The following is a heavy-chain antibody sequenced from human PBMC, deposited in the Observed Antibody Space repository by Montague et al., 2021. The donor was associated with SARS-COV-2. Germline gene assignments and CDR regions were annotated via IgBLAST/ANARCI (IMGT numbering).Heavy chain of an antibody. J-gene: IGHJ3*01. D-gene: IGHD6-6*01. CDR1: GFTFSSYS. CDR3: AKDLVLRAARPDALDV. V-gene: IGHV3-48*04. Sequence: SLRLSCAASGFTFSSYSVNWVRQAPGKGLEWTSYISSSTNIIYYADSVKGRFTISRDNARNSLYLQMNSLGVDDTAVYYCAKDLVLRAARPDALDVWGQGTVVTVSS. CDR2: ISSSTNII.